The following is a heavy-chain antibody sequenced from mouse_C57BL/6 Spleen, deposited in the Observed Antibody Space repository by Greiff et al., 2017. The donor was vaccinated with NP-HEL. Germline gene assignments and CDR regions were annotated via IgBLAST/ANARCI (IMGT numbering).Heavy chain of an antibody. CDR3: ARQLRLGYYFDY. CDR1: GYTFTSYW. Sequence: QVQLQQPGTELVKPGASVKLSCKASGYTFTSYWMLWVKQRPGQGLEWIGNINPSNGGTNYNEKFKSKATLTVDKSSSTAYMQLSSLTSEDSAVYYCARQLRLGYYFDYWGQGTTLTVSS. J-gene: IGHJ2*01. CDR2: INPSNGGT. V-gene: IGHV1-53*01. D-gene: IGHD3-2*02.